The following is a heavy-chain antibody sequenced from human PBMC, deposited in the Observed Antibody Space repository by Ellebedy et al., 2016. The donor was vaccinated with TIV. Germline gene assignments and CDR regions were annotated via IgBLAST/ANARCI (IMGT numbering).Heavy chain of an antibody. Sequence: PGGSLRLSCVASGFTFNSFAMSWVRQAPGKGLEWVSSISNSGESTNNADSGKGRFTISRYNSKNTLYLQMNSLRTDDTAIYYCAKVITGNSYAPDDFWGQGTLVTVSS. V-gene: IGHV3-23*01. D-gene: IGHD5-18*01. CDR2: ISNSGEST. CDR3: AKVITGNSYAPDDF. J-gene: IGHJ4*02. CDR1: GFTFNSFA.